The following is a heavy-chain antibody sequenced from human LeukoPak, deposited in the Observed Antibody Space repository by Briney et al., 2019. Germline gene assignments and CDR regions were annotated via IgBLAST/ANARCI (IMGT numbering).Heavy chain of an antibody. Sequence: SETLSLTCTVSGGSISSYYWSWIRQPPEKGLEWIGEINHSGSTNYNPSLKSRVTISVDTSKNQFSLKLSSVTAADTAVYYCARGGRIQLWLGYYMDVWGKGTTVTVSS. V-gene: IGHV4-34*01. D-gene: IGHD5-18*01. J-gene: IGHJ6*03. CDR2: INHSGST. CDR1: GGSISSYY. CDR3: ARGGRIQLWLGYYMDV.